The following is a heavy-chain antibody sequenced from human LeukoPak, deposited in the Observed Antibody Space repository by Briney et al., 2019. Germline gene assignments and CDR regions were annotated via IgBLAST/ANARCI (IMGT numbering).Heavy chain of an antibody. Sequence: GGSLGLSCAASGFTFSSYAMHWVRQAPGKGLEWVAVISYDGSNKYYADSVKGRFTISRDNSKNTLYLQMNSLRAEDTAVYYCARDNSVRDEAWWFNPWGQGTLVTVSS. V-gene: IGHV3-30*04. D-gene: IGHD5-24*01. CDR2: ISYDGSNK. CDR1: GFTFSSYA. J-gene: IGHJ5*02. CDR3: ARDNSVRDEAWWFNP.